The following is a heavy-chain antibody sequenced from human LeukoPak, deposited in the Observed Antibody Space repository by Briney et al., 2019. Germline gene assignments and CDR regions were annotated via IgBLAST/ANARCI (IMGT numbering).Heavy chain of an antibody. D-gene: IGHD6-25*01. V-gene: IGHV4-61*01. CDR1: DASVRSGSYY. J-gene: IGHJ2*01. CDR3: ARDGATAGDWYFDL. Sequence: SETLSLTCTVSDASVRSGSYYWTWFRQPPGKGLEWIGYIYYSGSTNYNPSLKSRVTISVDTSKTQFSLKLTSVTAADTAVYYCARDGATAGDWYFDLWGRGTLVTVSS. CDR2: IYYSGST.